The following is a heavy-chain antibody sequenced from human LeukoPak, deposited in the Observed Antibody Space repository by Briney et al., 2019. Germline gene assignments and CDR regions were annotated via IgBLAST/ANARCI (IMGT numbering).Heavy chain of an antibody. CDR1: GYSFTSYW. V-gene: IGHV5-51*01. D-gene: IGHD2-15*01. CDR2: IYPGDSDT. J-gene: IGHJ4*02. Sequence: GESLKISGKGSGYSFTSYWIGWVRQMPGKVLEWMEIIYPGDSDTRYSPSFQGQVTISADKSISTAYLQWSSLKASDTAMYYCARHAGRGYCSGGSCYPAPFDYWGQGTLVTVSS. CDR3: ARHAGRGYCSGGSCYPAPFDY.